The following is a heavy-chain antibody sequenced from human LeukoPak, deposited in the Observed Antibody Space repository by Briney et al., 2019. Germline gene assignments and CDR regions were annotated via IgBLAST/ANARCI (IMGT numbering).Heavy chain of an antibody. CDR2: ISGSGGST. Sequence: AGGSQRLFCAASGFTFSSDVMSWDRQAPGKGLERVSAISGSGGSTYYADSVKGRFTISRDNSKNTLYLQMNSLRAEDTAVYYCARSCVGGSYGDYFDYWGQGTLVTVSS. V-gene: IGHV3-23*01. D-gene: IGHD1-26*01. CDR3: ARSCVGGSYGDYFDY. CDR1: GFTFSSDV. J-gene: IGHJ4*02.